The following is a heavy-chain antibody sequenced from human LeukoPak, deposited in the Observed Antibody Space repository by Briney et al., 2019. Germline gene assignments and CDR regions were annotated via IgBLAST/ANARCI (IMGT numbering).Heavy chain of an antibody. J-gene: IGHJ3*02. CDR3: ARRDYYDSSGYLPGEAFDI. V-gene: IGHV3-23*01. CDR2: ISGSGGST. D-gene: IGHD3-22*01. CDR1: GFTFSSYA. Sequence: PGGSLRLSCAASGFTFSSYAMSWVRQAPGKGLEWVSAISGSGGSTYYADSVKGRFTISRDNSKNTLYLQMNSLRAEDTAVYYCARRDYYDSSGYLPGEAFDIWGQGTMVTVSS.